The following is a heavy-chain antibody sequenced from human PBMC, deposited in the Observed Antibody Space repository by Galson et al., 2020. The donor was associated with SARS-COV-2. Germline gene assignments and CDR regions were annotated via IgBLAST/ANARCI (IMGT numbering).Heavy chain of an antibody. CDR3: AKDMPSSGSSTLDY. CDR1: GFTFDDYA. V-gene: IGHV3-9*01. Sequence: SLKISCAASGFTFDDYAMHWVRQAPGKGLEWVSGISWNSGSIGYADSVKGRFTISRDNAKNSLYLQMNSLRAEDTALYYCAKDMPSSGSSTLDYWGQGTLVTVSS. D-gene: IGHD1-26*01. J-gene: IGHJ4*02. CDR2: ISWNSGSI.